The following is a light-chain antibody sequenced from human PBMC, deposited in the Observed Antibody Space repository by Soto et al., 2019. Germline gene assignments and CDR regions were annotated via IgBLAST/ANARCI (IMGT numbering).Light chain of an antibody. CDR1: EVIDNW. J-gene: IGKJ4*01. V-gene: IGKV1D-12*01. Sequence: IQMTQSPSSVSASVGDRVTIACRASEVIDNWLAWYQLKPGEAPKLLIFAASRLESEVPSRFSGSGSGTDFTLTNSSLQPEDFATYYCQQSNTLPLTFGGGTKVEMK. CDR3: QQSNTLPLT. CDR2: AAS.